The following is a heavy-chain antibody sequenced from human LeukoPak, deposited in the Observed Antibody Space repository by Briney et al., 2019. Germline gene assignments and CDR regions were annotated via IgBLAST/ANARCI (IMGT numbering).Heavy chain of an antibody. CDR1: DASISSYY. Sequence: LETLSLTCTVSDASISSYYWTWVRQPPGKGLEWIGYISNSGGTNYNPSLTRRVTISVDTSKNQFSLKLTSVTAADTAIYFCTRHSTSSAPSAYWGQGTLVTVSS. J-gene: IGHJ4*02. V-gene: IGHV4-59*08. D-gene: IGHD2-2*01. CDR2: ISNSGGT. CDR3: TRHSTSSAPSAY.